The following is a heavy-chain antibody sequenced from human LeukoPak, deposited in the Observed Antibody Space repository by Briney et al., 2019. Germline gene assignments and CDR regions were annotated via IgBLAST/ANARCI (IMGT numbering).Heavy chain of an antibody. CDR1: GYTFTGYY. Sequence: ASVKVSCKASGYTFTGYYMHWVRQAPGQGLEWMGWINPNSGGTNYAQKFQGRVIMTRDTSTSTVYMDLSSLRSEDTAVYYCARDREVGTTRKYFDYWGQGTLVTVSS. V-gene: IGHV1-2*02. J-gene: IGHJ4*02. D-gene: IGHD1-26*01. CDR3: ARDREVGTTRKYFDY. CDR2: INPNSGGT.